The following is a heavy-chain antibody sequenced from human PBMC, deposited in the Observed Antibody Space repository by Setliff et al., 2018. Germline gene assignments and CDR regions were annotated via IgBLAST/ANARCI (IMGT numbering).Heavy chain of an antibody. Sequence: PSETLSLTCSVSSGSIGSHYWNWMRQPPGKGLEWIGHVYYSGTTNYDPSLKSRVTISVDTSKNQFSLKLSSVTAADTAIYYCARGGTYRYFDYWGQGTLVTVSS. CDR2: VYYSGTT. V-gene: IGHV4-59*11. CDR3: ARGGTYRYFDY. CDR1: SGSIGSHY. J-gene: IGHJ4*02.